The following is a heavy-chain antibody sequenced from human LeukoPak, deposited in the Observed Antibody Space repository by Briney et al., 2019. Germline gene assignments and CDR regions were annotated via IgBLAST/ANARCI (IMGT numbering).Heavy chain of an antibody. CDR3: ARKPITIFGVVIRRGAFDI. V-gene: IGHV4-34*01. D-gene: IGHD3-3*01. Sequence: SETLSLTCAVYGGSFSGYYWSWIRQPPGKGLEWIGEINHSGSTNYNPSLKSRVTISVDTSKNQFSLKLSSVTAADTAVYYCARKPITIFGVVIRRGAFDIWGQGTMVTVSS. J-gene: IGHJ3*02. CDR1: GGSFSGYY. CDR2: INHSGST.